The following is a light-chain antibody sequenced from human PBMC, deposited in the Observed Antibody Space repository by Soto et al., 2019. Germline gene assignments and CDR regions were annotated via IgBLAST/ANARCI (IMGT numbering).Light chain of an antibody. CDR1: SSDVGGYNY. CDR3: SSWTTNNIPYV. J-gene: IGLJ1*01. Sequence: QSALTQPASVSGSPGQSISLSCTVSSSDVGGYNYVSWYQQHPGEAPKLLIYEVTHRPSGVSDRFSGSKSGSTASLTISGLQTDDEADYYCSSWTTNNIPYVFGTGTKVTVL. V-gene: IGLV2-14*03. CDR2: EVT.